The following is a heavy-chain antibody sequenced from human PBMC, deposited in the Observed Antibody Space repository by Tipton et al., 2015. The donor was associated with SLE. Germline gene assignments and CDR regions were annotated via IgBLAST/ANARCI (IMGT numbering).Heavy chain of an antibody. V-gene: IGHV3-30*04. CDR2: ISNDGSNK. Sequence: SLRLSCAASGFTFSSFAMHWVRQAPGKGLEWVAGISNDGSNKYYTDSVKGRFTISRDNSKNTLYLQMNSLRHEDTAFYYCARGSGIVGASEEGYWGQGTLVTVSS. CDR1: GFTFSSFA. CDR3: ARGSGIVGASEEGY. J-gene: IGHJ4*02. D-gene: IGHD1-26*01.